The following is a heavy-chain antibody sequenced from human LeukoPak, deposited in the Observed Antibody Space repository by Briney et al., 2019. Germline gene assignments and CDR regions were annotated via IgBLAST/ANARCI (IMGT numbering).Heavy chain of an antibody. CDR3: AREYYYDSSGYYFFDY. CDR2: INHSGST. J-gene: IGHJ4*02. D-gene: IGHD3-22*01. V-gene: IGHV4-34*01. CDR1: GGSFSGYY. Sequence: SETLSLTCAVYGGSFSGYYWSWIRQPPGKGLEWIGEINHSGSTNYNPSLKSRVTISVDTSKNQFSLKLSSVTAADTAVYYCAREYYYDSSGYYFFDYWGQGTLVTVSS.